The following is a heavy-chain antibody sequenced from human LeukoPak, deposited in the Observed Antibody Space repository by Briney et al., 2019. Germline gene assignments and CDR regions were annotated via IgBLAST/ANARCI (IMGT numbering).Heavy chain of an antibody. CDR3: ARGNGGRTYYFDY. D-gene: IGHD4-23*01. CDR1: GFTFSSYG. V-gene: IGHV3-33*08. CDR2: IWYDGSNK. J-gene: IGHJ4*02. Sequence: PGRSLRLSCAASGFTFSSYGMHWVRQAPGKGLEWVAVIWYDGSNKYYADSVKGRFTISRDNSKNTLYLQMNSLRAEDTAVYYCARGNGGRTYYFDYWGQGTLVTVSS.